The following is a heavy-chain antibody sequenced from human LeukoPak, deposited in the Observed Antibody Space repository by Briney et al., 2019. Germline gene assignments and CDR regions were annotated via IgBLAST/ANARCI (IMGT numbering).Heavy chain of an antibody. J-gene: IGHJ1*01. CDR1: GYTFTSYD. D-gene: IGHD3-22*01. Sequence: ASVKVSCQASGYTFTSYDINWVRQATGQGLEWMGWMNPNSGNTGYAQKFQGRVTMTRNTSISTAYIELSSLRSEDTAVYYCAAGVYDSSGYYNYLSAEYFQHWGQGTLVIVSS. CDR2: MNPNSGNT. CDR3: AAGVYDSSGYYNYLSAEYFQH. V-gene: IGHV1-8*01.